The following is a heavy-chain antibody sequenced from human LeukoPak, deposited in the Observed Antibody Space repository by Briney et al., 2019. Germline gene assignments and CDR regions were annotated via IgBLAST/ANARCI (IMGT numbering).Heavy chain of an antibody. CDR3: AELGITMIGGV. V-gene: IGHV3-48*04. J-gene: IGHJ6*04. Sequence: GGSLRLSCVASGFSFSKYSMNWVRQAPGKGLEWVSYISSSGSTIYYADSVKGRFTSSRDNAKNSLYLQMNSLRAEDTAVYYCAELGITMIGGVWGKGTTVTISS. D-gene: IGHD3-10*02. CDR2: ISSSGSTI. CDR1: GFSFSKYS.